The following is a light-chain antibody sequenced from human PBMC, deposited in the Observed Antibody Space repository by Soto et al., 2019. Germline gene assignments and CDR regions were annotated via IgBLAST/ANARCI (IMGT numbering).Light chain of an antibody. CDR1: QSLSVSY. J-gene: IGKJ1*01. CDR3: PQFGDSPQT. CDR2: LTS. V-gene: IGKV3-20*01. Sequence: EIVLPQSPGTLSLSPGDRATLSCRASQSLSVSYIAWYQQKPGQAPRLLIYLTSTRAAGIPDRFTGRGSGTHFTLAISRLEPEDFAVYYWPQFGDSPQTFGQGTTVEV.